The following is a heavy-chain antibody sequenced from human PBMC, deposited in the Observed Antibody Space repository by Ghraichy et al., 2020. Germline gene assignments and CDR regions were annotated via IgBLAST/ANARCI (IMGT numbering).Heavy chain of an antibody. CDR1: GGSFSGYY. V-gene: IGHV4-34*01. CDR3: ARVHIVVVPAAFYYYYYGMDV. CDR2: INHSGST. J-gene: IGHJ6*02. Sequence: SETLSLTCAVYGGSFSGYYWSWIRQPPGKGLEWIGEINHSGSTNYNPSLKSRVTISVDTSKNQFSLKLSSVTAADTAVYYCARVHIVVVPAAFYYYYYGMDVWGQGTTVTVSS. D-gene: IGHD2-2*01.